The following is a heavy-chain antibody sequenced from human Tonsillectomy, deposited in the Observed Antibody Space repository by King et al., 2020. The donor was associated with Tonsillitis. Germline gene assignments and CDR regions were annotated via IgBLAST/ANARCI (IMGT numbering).Heavy chain of an antibody. CDR2: ILSGGST. CDR1: GFTVSSNY. V-gene: IGHV3-66*01. J-gene: IGHJ4*02. Sequence: ESQLVQSGGGLVQPGGSLRLSCAGSGFTVSSNYMSWVRQAPGKGLEWVSVILSGGSTYYADSVKGRFTNSRDNSKNTLDLQMNSLRAEETAVYYCARVKQSHSGYYFDYWGQGTLVTVSS. D-gene: IGHD3-22*01. CDR3: ARVKQSHSGYYFDY.